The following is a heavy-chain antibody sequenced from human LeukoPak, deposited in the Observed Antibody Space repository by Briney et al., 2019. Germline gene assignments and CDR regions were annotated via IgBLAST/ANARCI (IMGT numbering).Heavy chain of an antibody. D-gene: IGHD3-3*01. V-gene: IGHV3-23*01. CDR3: ATHKSYDFWSGYRHYYFDY. Sequence: GSLRLSCAASGFTFSSSAMSWVRQVPGKGLEWVSGISASGGSTYYADSVRGRFTISRDNSKNTLYVQMNSLRAEDTAVYYCATHKSYDFWSGYRHYYFDYWGQGTLVTVSS. CDR1: GFTFSSSA. J-gene: IGHJ4*02. CDR2: ISASGGST.